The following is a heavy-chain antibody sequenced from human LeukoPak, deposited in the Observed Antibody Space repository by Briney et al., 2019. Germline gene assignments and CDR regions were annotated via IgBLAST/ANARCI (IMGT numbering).Heavy chain of an antibody. D-gene: IGHD1-1*01. CDR2: IKQDGSEK. CDR1: GFTFHYNW. J-gene: IGHJ4*02. CDR3: ARRNWNDVWDF. V-gene: IGHV3-7*01. Sequence: PGGSLRLSCAASGFTFHYNWMTRVRQAPGKGLEWVADIKQDGSEKHFEDSVKGRFTISRNNAKNSMYLQMDSLRDADTAVYYCARRNWNDVWDFWGQGTLVAVSS.